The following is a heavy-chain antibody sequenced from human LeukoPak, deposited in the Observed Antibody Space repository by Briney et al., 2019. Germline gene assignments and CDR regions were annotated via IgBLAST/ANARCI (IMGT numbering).Heavy chain of an antibody. J-gene: IGHJ4*02. D-gene: IGHD3-10*01. V-gene: IGHV3-23*01. CDR1: GFTFSNYA. Sequence: GGSLRLSCAASGFTFSNYAMSWVRQAPGKGPEWVSAISGSGESTYYADSVKGRFTISRDNSKNTLYLQMSTVRADDTAVYYCAKASYGSGSYYTSLADWGQGTLVTVSS. CDR3: AKASYGSGSYYTSLAD. CDR2: ISGSGEST.